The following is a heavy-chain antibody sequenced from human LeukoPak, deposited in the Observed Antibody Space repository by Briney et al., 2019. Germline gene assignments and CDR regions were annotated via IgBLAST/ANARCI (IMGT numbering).Heavy chain of an antibody. Sequence: GASVKVSCKASGYTFTGYDMHWVRQAPGQGLEWMGWINPNSGGTNYAQKFQGRVTVTRDTSISTAYMELSRLRSDDTAVYYCARDITMVWGVNSFDYWGQGTLVTVSS. CDR2: INPNSGGT. CDR1: GYTFTGYD. J-gene: IGHJ4*02. D-gene: IGHD3-10*01. V-gene: IGHV1-2*02. CDR3: ARDITMVWGVNSFDY.